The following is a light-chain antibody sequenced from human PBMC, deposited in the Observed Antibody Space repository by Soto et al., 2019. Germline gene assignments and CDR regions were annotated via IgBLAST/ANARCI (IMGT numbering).Light chain of an antibody. J-gene: IGLJ2*01. CDR3: SSYAGSNIVV. CDR1: SSDVGDYKY. V-gene: IGLV2-8*01. CDR2: EVS. Sequence: QSALTQPPSASGSPGQSVTISCTGPSSDVGDYKYVSWYQQHPGKAPKLMIYEVSKRPSGVPDRFSGSKSGNTASLTVSGLQAEDEADYYCSSYAGSNIVVFGGGTQLIVL.